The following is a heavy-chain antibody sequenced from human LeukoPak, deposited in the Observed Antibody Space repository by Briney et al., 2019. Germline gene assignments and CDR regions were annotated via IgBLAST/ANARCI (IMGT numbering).Heavy chain of an antibody. D-gene: IGHD6-13*01. CDR1: GGSISSGSYY. V-gene: IGHV4-61*02. J-gene: IGHJ6*04. CDR3: ARESQYSSSL. Sequence: PSETLSLTCTVSGGSISSGSYYWSWIRQPAGKGLEWIGRIYTSGSTNYNPSLKSRVTISVDTSKNQFSLKLSSVTAADTAVYYCARESQYSSSLWGKGTTVTISS. CDR2: IYTSGST.